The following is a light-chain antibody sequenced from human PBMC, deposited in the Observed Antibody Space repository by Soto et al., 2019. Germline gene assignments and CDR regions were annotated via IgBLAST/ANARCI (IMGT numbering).Light chain of an antibody. J-gene: IGLJ2*01. Sequence: QSALTQVASVSGSPGQSITISCTGTSSDVGGRDFVSWYQQHPGKAPKLIIYNVNYRPSGVSDRFSGSKSGNTASLTISGLQADDEANYYCRSYTNTPTVVFGGGTKVTVL. CDR1: SSDVGGRDF. V-gene: IGLV2-14*03. CDR3: RSYTNTPTVV. CDR2: NVN.